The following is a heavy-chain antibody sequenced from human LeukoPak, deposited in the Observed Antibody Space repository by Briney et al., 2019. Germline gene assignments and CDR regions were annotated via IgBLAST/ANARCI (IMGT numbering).Heavy chain of an antibody. D-gene: IGHD6-19*01. J-gene: IGHJ4*02. V-gene: IGHV1-69*04. CDR2: IIPIFGIA. Sequence: ASVKVPCKASGGTFSSYAISWVRQAPGQGLEWMGRIIPIFGIANYAQKFQGRVTITADKSTSTAYMELSSLRSEDTAVYYCARSVSSGWYYFDYWGQGTLVTVSS. CDR3: ARSVSSGWYYFDY. CDR1: GGTFSSYA.